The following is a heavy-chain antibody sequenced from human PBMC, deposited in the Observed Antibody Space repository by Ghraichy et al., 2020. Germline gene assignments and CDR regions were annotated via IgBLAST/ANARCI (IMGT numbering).Heavy chain of an antibody. CDR2: ISGSGGST. J-gene: IGHJ6*02. Sequence: GESLRLSCAASGFTFSSYAMSWVRQAPGKGLEWVSAISGSGGSTYYADSVKGRFTISRDNSKNTLYLQMNNLRAEDTAVYYCAKPLPYCSSTGCYTMAYYYGMDVWGQGTTVTVSS. V-gene: IGHV3-23*01. CDR3: AKPLPYCSSTGCYTMAYYYGMDV. CDR1: GFTFSSYA. D-gene: IGHD2-2*02.